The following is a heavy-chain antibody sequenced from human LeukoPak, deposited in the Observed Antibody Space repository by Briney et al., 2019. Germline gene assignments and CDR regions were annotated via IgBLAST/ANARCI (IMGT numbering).Heavy chain of an antibody. CDR3: ARGMVGGTMYYYYYGMDV. Sequence: ASVKVSCKASGYTFTSYDINWVRQATGQGLEWMGWMNPNSGNTGYAQKFQGRVTMTRNTSISTAYMELSSLRSEDTAVYHCARGMVGGTMYYYYYGMDVWGQGTTVTVSS. D-gene: IGHD2-15*01. CDR1: GYTFTSYD. J-gene: IGHJ6*02. CDR2: MNPNSGNT. V-gene: IGHV1-8*01.